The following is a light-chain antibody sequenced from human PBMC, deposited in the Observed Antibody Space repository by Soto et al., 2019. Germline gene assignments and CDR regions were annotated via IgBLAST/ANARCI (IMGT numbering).Light chain of an antibody. J-gene: IGKJ3*01. V-gene: IGKV1-9*01. CDR3: QQVISYPPG. CDR2: AAS. CDR1: QGISTF. Sequence: DIQLTQSPSFLSASVGDRVTITCRASQGISTFLAWYQQRPGKAPKLLIYAASTLQSGVPSRFSGSVSGTEFTLTISSLQPEDFATYYCQQVISYPPGFGPGTKVDI.